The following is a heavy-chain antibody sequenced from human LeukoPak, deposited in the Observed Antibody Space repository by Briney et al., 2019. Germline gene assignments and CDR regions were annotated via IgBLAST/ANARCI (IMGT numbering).Heavy chain of an antibody. V-gene: IGHV4-61*01. Sequence: PSQTLSPTCTVSGGSISGGSYYWSWIRQPPGKGLEWIGYIYYSGSTKYNLSLKSRVNISVDTSKNQLSLKLSSVTAADTAVYYCARGEYGLFDYWGQGTLVTVSS. CDR1: GGSISGGSYY. CDR3: ARGEYGLFDY. J-gene: IGHJ4*02. CDR2: IYYSGST. D-gene: IGHD2/OR15-2a*01.